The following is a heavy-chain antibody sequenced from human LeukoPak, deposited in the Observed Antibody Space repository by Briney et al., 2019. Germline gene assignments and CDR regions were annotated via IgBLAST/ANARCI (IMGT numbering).Heavy chain of an antibody. CDR2: IYYSGST. CDR1: GGSISSYF. V-gene: IGHV4-59*08. CDR3: ARGYYYFDY. Sequence: SETLSLTCTVSGGSISSYFWSWIRQPPGKGLEWIGYIYYSGSTNYNPSLKSRVTISIDKSKTQFPLRLSSVTAADTAVYYCARGYYYFDYWGQGTLVTVSS. J-gene: IGHJ4*02. D-gene: IGHD2-15*01.